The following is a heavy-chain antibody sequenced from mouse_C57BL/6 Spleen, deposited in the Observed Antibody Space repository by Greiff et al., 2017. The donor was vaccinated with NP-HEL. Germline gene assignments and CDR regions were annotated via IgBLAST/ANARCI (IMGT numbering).Heavy chain of an antibody. J-gene: IGHJ2*01. CDR1: GYTFTDYE. Sequence: LQESGAELVRPGASVTLSCKASGYTFTDYEMHWVKQTPVHGLEWIGAIDPETGGTAYNQKFKGKAILTADKSSSTAYMELRSLTSEDSAVYYCTRGGRDWGQGTTLTVSS. CDR2: IDPETGGT. CDR3: TRGGRD. V-gene: IGHV1-15*01.